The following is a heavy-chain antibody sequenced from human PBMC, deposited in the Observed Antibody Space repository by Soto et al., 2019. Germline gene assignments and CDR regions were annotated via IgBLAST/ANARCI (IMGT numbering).Heavy chain of an antibody. CDR2: ISHNGYT. CDR3: ARDLDYRIEDG. D-gene: IGHD3-9*01. V-gene: IGHV4-4*02. CDR1: GGSMTRRDW. Sequence: QVQLQESGPGLVKPSETLSLTCAVSGGSMTRRDWWSWVRQPPAKGLEWIGEISHNGYTHYNPSLQSRVTISIDKSKNQFSLKMTAVTAADTAIYYCARDLDYRIEDGWGQGTLVTVSS. J-gene: IGHJ4*02.